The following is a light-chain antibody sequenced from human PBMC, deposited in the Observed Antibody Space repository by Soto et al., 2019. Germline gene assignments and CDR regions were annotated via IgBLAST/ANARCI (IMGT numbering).Light chain of an antibody. V-gene: IGKV3-15*01. CDR1: QIVISN. CDR3: QQYNNWPL. J-gene: IGKJ3*01. Sequence: DIVMTQSQSTLSVSPGERATLSCRTIQIVISNIAWYQQKPGQAPRLLIYGASTRATGVPARFSGSGSGTEFSLTISSLQSEDFAVYYCQQYNNWPLFGRGTKVDIK. CDR2: GAS.